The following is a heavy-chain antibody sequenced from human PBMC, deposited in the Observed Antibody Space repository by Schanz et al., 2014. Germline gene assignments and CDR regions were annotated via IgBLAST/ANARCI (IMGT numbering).Heavy chain of an antibody. CDR2: ISGSGGST. Sequence: VHLLESGGGLVEPGGSLRLSCAASGFSFSDYYMSWIRQAPGKGLEWVSAISGSGGSTYYADSVKGRFTISRDNSKNTLYLQMNSLRAEDTALYYCARDRRNADLDYWGQGTLVTVSS. D-gene: IGHD1-1*01. CDR1: GFSFSDYY. J-gene: IGHJ4*02. CDR3: ARDRRNADLDY. V-gene: IGHV3-23*01.